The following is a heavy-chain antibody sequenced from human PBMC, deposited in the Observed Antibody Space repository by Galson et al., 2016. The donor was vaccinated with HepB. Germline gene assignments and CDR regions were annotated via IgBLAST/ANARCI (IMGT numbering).Heavy chain of an antibody. CDR1: GFTFPPYA. J-gene: IGHJ6*02. V-gene: IGHV3-23*01. CDR3: AKGVGLDDIRTIYYRGS. CDR2: ISSNGGGT. Sequence: SLRLSCAASGFTFPPYALNWVRQAPGKGLVWVSAISSNGGGTHYSDSVKGRFTISRDNSQNMLYLHMTNLRAGDTAIYYCAKGVGLDDIRTIYYRGSGGQGTTVTGS. D-gene: IGHD3-9*01.